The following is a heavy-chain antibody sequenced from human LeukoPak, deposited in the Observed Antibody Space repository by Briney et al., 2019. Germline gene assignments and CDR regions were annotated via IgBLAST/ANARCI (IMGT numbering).Heavy chain of an antibody. D-gene: IGHD3-10*01. CDR2: ISAGGSTM. Sequence: GGSLRLSCAASGFTFSRYSINWVRQAPGKGLEWISYISAGGSTMYYADSVKGRFTISRDNAKNALYLQVSSLRDEDTAVYYCARGEYDWGQGTLVTVSS. V-gene: IGHV3-48*02. CDR1: GFTFSRYS. CDR3: ARGEYD. J-gene: IGHJ4*02.